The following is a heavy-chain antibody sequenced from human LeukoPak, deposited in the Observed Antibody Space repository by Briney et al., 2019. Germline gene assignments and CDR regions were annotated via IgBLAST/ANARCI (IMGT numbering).Heavy chain of an antibody. CDR1: SGSFSGYY. CDR2: INHSGST. V-gene: IGHV4-34*01. D-gene: IGHD6-13*01. CDR3: ARGRRKRQQLVLNWFDP. J-gene: IGHJ5*02. Sequence: PSETLSLTCAVYSGSFSGYYWSWIRQPPGKGLEWIGEINHSGSTNYNPSLKSRVTISVDTSKNQFSLKLSSVTAADTAVYYCARGRRKRQQLVLNWFDPWGQGTLVTVSS.